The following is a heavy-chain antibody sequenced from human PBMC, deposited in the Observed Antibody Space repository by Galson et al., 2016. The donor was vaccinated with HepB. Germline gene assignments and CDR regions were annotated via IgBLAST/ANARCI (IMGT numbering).Heavy chain of an antibody. Sequence: SLRLSCAASGFTFDDYAMHWVRQAPGKGLEWVSGISWNSGSIGYADSVKGRFTISRDNAKNSLYLQMNSLRAEDTALYYCARYSGSGSNLMDDYYYYGMDVWGQGTTVTVSS. J-gene: IGHJ6*02. D-gene: IGHD3-10*01. CDR1: GFTFDDYA. CDR2: ISWNSGSI. CDR3: ARYSGSGSNLMDDYYYYGMDV. V-gene: IGHV3-9*01.